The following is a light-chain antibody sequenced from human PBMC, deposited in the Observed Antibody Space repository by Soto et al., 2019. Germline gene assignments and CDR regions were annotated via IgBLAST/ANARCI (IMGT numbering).Light chain of an antibody. J-gene: IGKJ1*01. Sequence: EVVLTQSPGTLSLSPGERATLSCRASQRVSSGYLAWYQQKPGQAPRLLIYGASSRATGIPDRFSGRGSGTDFTLTISRLEPEDFAVYYCQQRGNRPPWTFGQGTKVEIK. CDR2: GAS. CDR3: QQRGNRPPWT. CDR1: QRVSSGY. V-gene: IGKV3D-20*02.